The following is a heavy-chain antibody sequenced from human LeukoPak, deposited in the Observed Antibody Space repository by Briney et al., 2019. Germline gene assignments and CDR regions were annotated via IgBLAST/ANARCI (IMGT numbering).Heavy chain of an antibody. D-gene: IGHD3-10*01. CDR2: IWYDGSNK. V-gene: IGHV3-33*06. Sequence: GRSLRLSCAASGFTFSSYGMHWVRQAPGKGLEWVAVIWYDGSNKYYADSVKGRFTISRDNSRNTLYLQMNSLRAEDTAVYYCAKDARNYYGSGSYYNVEYWGQGTLVTVSS. CDR1: GFTFSSYG. J-gene: IGHJ4*02. CDR3: AKDARNYYGSGSYYNVEY.